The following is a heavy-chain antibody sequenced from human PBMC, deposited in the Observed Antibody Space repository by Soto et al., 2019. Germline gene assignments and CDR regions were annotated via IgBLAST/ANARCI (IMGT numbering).Heavy chain of an antibody. J-gene: IGHJ3*02. CDR1: GFTFSSYG. D-gene: IGHD3-16*02. CDR3: ARDSVMITFGGVIVEGAFDI. Sequence: GGSLRLSCAASGFTFSSYGMHWVRQAPGKGLEWVAVIWYDGSNKYYADSVKGRFTISRDNSKNTLYLQMNSLRAEDTAVYYCARDSVMITFGGVIVEGAFDIWGQGTMVTVSS. V-gene: IGHV3-33*01. CDR2: IWYDGSNK.